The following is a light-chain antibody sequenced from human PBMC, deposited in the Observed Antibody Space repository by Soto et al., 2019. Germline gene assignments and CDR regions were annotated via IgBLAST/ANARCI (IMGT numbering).Light chain of an antibody. CDR1: QSVSSN. V-gene: IGKV3-20*01. CDR2: GAY. Sequence: EIVMTQSPATLSVSPGEIATLSCRASQSVSSNLAWYQQKPGQAPRLLIYGAYSRATGIPDRFSGSGSGTDFTLTISRLEPEDFAVYYCQYDGTSPQTCGEGTTGDIK. CDR3: QYDGTSPQT. J-gene: IGKJ4*01.